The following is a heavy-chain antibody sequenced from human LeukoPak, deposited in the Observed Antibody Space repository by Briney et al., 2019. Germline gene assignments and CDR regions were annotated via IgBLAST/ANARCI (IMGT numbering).Heavy chain of an antibody. CDR1: GGSFSGYY. CDR2: INHSGST. D-gene: IGHD2-21*02. V-gene: IGHV4-34*01. Sequence: SETLSLTCAVYGGSFSGYYWSWIRQPPGKGLEWIGEINHSGSTNYNPSLKSRVTISVDTSKNQFSLKLSSVTAADTAVYYCARHTTYCGGDCYSSWFDPWGQGTLVTVSS. CDR3: ARHTTYCGGDCYSSWFDP. J-gene: IGHJ5*02.